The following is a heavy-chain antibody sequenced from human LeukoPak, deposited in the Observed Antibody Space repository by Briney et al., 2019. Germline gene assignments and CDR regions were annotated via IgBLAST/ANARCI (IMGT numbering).Heavy chain of an antibody. CDR3: ARGLRGSYDFWSGYHFSDYYYYMDV. D-gene: IGHD3-3*01. V-gene: IGHV3-23*01. Sequence: GGSLRLSCAASGFTFSSYAMSWIRQAPGKGLEWVSGISGSGGSTYHAESVKGRFTIYKDNSKSTLYLQMNSLRAEDTAVYYCARGLRGSYDFWSGYHFSDYYYYMDVWGKGTTVTVSS. CDR2: ISGSGGST. J-gene: IGHJ6*03. CDR1: GFTFSSYA.